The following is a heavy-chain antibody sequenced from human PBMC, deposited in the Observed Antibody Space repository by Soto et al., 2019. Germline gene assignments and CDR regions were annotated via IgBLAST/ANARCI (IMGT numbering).Heavy chain of an antibody. J-gene: IGHJ5*02. D-gene: IGHD2-2*01. CDR3: ARGGYCSSTSCYLSVDP. CDR1: GGSFSGYY. Sequence: PSETLSLTCAVYGGSFSGYYWSWIRQPPGKGLEWIGEINHSGSTNYNPSLKSRVTISVDTSKNQFSLKLSSVTAADTAVYYCARGGYCSSTSCYLSVDPWGQGTLVTVSS. V-gene: IGHV4-34*01. CDR2: INHSGST.